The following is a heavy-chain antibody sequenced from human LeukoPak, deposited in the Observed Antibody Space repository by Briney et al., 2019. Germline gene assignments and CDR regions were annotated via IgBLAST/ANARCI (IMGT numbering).Heavy chain of an antibody. CDR2: INPDGRDT. V-gene: IGHV3-7*01. CDR3: ARGLVHDTSGYYSDY. J-gene: IGHJ4*02. D-gene: IGHD3-22*01. CDR1: GFTFNRCW. Sequence: GGSLRLSCVVSGFTFNRCWMNWVRQAPGKGLEWVAHINPDGRDTYYVDSVKGRFTVSRDNAKNTLYLQMDSLRAEDSAVYYCARGLVHDTSGYYSDYWGQGILVTVSS.